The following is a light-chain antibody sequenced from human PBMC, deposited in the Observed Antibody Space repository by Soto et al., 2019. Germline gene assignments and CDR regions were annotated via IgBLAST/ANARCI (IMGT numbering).Light chain of an antibody. CDR3: QQGACFPRM. J-gene: IGKJ1*01. CDR2: VAS. CDR1: QGVSGNY. Sequence: EIVLTQSPATLSLSPGERATLSCRASQGVSGNYLAWYQQKPGQAPRLLMEVASTRATGVPDTFSGSGSGTDFTLSVSGLEAEDCAMFYCQQGACFPRMVGEGARVEI. V-gene: IGKV3D-20*02.